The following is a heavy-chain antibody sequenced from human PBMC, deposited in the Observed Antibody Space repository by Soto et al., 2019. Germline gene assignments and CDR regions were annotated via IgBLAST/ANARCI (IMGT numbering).Heavy chain of an antibody. CDR1: GLTFSSYA. V-gene: IGHV3-23*01. CDR3: AKRASKLELLGSGFYY. Sequence: GGSLRLSCAASGLTFSSYAMSWVRQAPGKGLEWVSASSGSGGSTYYADSVKGRFTISRDNSKNTLYLQMNSLRAEDTAVYYCAKRASKLELLGSGFYYWGQGTLVTVSS. CDR2: SSGSGGST. D-gene: IGHD1-26*01. J-gene: IGHJ4*02.